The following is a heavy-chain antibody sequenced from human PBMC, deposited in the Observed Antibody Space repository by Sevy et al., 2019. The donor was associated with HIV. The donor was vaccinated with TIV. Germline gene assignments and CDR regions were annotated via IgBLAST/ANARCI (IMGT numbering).Heavy chain of an antibody. J-gene: IGHJ4*02. Sequence: GGSLRLSCAASGFTFSSYAMSWVRQAPGKGLEWVSAISGSGGSTYYADSVKGRFTISRDNSKNTLYLQMNSLRAEDTAVYYCAKGSNDFWSGYSNFDYWGQGTLATVSS. CDR1: GFTFSSYA. CDR2: ISGSGGST. D-gene: IGHD3-3*01. V-gene: IGHV3-23*01. CDR3: AKGSNDFWSGYSNFDY.